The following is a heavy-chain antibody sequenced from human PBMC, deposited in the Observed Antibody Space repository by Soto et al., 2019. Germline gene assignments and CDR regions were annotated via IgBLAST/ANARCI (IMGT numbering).Heavy chain of an antibody. CDR2: IYYSGST. CDR3: ARTDILHPAPFYY. J-gene: IGHJ4*02. D-gene: IGHD3-9*01. Sequence: PSETLSLTCGVYGGSISSYYWSWIRQPPGKGLEWIGYIYYSGSTNYNPSLKSRVTISVDTSKNQFSLKLSSVTAADTAVYYCARTDILHPAPFYYWGQGTLVTVSS. V-gene: IGHV4-59*08. CDR1: GGSISSYY.